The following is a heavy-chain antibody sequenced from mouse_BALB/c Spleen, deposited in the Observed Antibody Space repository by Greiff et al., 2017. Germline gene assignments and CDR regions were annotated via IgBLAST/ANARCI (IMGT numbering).Heavy chain of an antibody. CDR3: ARMVLGRDFDV. V-gene: IGHV1-7*01. CDR1: GYTFTSYW. D-gene: IGHD4-1*01. CDR2: INPSTGYT. Sequence: QVQLQQSGAELAKPGASVKMSCKASGYTFTSYWMHWVKQRPGKGLEWIGYINPSTGYTEYNQKFKDKATLTADKSSSTAYMQLSSLTSEDSAVYYCARMVLGRDFDVWGAGTTVTVSS. J-gene: IGHJ1*01.